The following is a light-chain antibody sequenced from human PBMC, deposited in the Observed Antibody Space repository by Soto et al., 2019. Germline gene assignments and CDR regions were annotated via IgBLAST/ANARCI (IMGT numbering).Light chain of an antibody. Sequence: EIVLTQSPATLSLSPGERATLSCRASQSVSSYLAWYQQKPGQAPRLLIYDASNRATGIPARFGGSGPGTDFTLTISSLEPEDFAVYYCQQRSNWQYTFGQGTKLEIK. J-gene: IGKJ2*01. CDR3: QQRSNWQYT. V-gene: IGKV3D-11*02. CDR2: DAS. CDR1: QSVSSY.